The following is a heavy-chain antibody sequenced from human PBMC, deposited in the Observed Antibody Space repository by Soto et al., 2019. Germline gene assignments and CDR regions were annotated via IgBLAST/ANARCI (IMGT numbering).Heavy chain of an antibody. CDR2: IRSKAYGGTT. CDR1: GFTFGEYA. V-gene: IGHV3-49*04. J-gene: IGHJ6*02. Sequence: EVQVVESGGGLVQPGRSLALSCTTSGFTFGEYAMNWVRQAPGKGLEWVGSIRSKAYGGTTQYAASVRGRFTISRDGSKRIADLQMNSLKTEDTATYFCSRVFDGWYHYGIDFLGQGSTVTVSS. D-gene: IGHD3-10*01. CDR3: SRVFDGWYHYGIDF.